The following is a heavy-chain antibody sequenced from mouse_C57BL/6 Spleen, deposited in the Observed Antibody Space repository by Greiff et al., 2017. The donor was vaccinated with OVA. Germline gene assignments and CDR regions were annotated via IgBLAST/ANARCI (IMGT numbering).Heavy chain of an antibody. CDR2: IDPSDSDT. D-gene: IGHD1-1*01. J-gene: IGHJ2*01. V-gene: IGHV1-50*01. CDR1: GYTFTSYW. CDR3: ASVMTTVGARDY. Sequence: QVQLQQPGAELVKPGASVKLSCKASGYTFTSYWMQWVKQRPGQGLEWIGEIDPSDSDTNYNQKFKGKATLTVATSSSPAYMQLSILTSEDSAVYYSASVMTTVGARDYWGQGTTLTVSS.